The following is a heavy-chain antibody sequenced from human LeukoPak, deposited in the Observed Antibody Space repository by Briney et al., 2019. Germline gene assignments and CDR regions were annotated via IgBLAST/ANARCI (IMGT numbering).Heavy chain of an antibody. Sequence: PSETLSLTCTVSGGSISTSSYYWGWIRQPPGKGLECIGSIYYSGSTYYNPSLKSRVTISVDTSKNQFSLKLSSVTAADTAVYYCARGQVRSGYSYWGQGTLVTVSS. V-gene: IGHV4-39*07. J-gene: IGHJ4*02. CDR1: GGSISTSSYY. CDR2: IYYSGST. D-gene: IGHD3-3*01. CDR3: ARGQVRSGYSY.